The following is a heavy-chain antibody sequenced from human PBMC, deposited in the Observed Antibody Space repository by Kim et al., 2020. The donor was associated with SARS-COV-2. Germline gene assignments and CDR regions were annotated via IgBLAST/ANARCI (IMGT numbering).Heavy chain of an antibody. CDR2: IIVGNGNT. CDR1: GYTFANYA. Sequence: ASVKVSCKASGYTFANYAIHWVRQAPEQSLEWMGWIIVGNGNTRYSQKYQGRVTFTTDISATTAYMDLSSLKPEDTALYYCVKGGGGSGTVPLDYWGQGTLVTVSS. J-gene: IGHJ4*02. D-gene: IGHD3-10*01. CDR3: VKGGGGSGTVPLDY. V-gene: IGHV1-3*01.